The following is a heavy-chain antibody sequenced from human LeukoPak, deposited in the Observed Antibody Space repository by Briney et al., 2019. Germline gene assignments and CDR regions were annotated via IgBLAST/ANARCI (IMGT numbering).Heavy chain of an antibody. CDR1: GFTVSSNY. D-gene: IGHD2-2*01. Sequence: PGGSLRLSCAASGFTVSSNYMSWVRQAPGKGLEWVSVIYSGGTTNHADSVKGRFTVSRDNSKNTLHLQMNSLRAEDTAVYFCARGSSRAFDYWGQGTLVTVSS. J-gene: IGHJ4*02. CDR2: IYSGGTT. V-gene: IGHV3-53*01. CDR3: ARGSSRAFDY.